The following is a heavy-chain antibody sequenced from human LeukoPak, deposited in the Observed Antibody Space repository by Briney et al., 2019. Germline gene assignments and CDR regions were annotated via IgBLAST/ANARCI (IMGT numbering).Heavy chain of an antibody. CDR1: RFTFSRYG. CDR2: ISYDGSNK. D-gene: IGHD3-10*01. Sequence: GGSLRLSCAASRFTFSRYGMHWVRQAPGKGLEWVAVISYDGSNKYYVDSVKGRFTISRDNSKNTLYLQMNSLRAEDTAVYYCAKGLSGSPPPYWGQGTLVTVSS. CDR3: AKGLSGSPPPY. J-gene: IGHJ4*02. V-gene: IGHV3-30*18.